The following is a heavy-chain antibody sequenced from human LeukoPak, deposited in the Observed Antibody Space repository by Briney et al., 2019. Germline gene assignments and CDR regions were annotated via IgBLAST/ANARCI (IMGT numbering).Heavy chain of an antibody. D-gene: IGHD3-10*01. J-gene: IGHJ4*02. CDR3: AKVQDYYRSGSRLDY. Sequence: PGGSLRLSCAASGFTFSSYAMSWVRQAPGKGLEWVSAISGSGGSTYYADSVKGRFTISRDNAKNTLYLQMNSLRAEDTAVYYCAKVQDYYRSGSRLDYWGQGTLVTVSS. CDR2: ISGSGGST. V-gene: IGHV3-23*01. CDR1: GFTFSSYA.